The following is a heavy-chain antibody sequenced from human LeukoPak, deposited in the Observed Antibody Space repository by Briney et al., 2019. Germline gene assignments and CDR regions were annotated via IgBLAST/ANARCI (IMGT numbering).Heavy chain of an antibody. CDR1: GFTFSSYW. CDR3: AREAPEDCSSTSCYDGNWFDP. Sequence: GGSLRLSCAASGFTFSSYWMHWFRQAPGKGLVWVSRINSDGSSTSYADSVKGRFTISRDNAKNTLYLQMNSLRAEDTAVYYCAREAPEDCSSTSCYDGNWFDPWGQGTLVTVSS. CDR2: INSDGSST. J-gene: IGHJ5*02. D-gene: IGHD2-2*01. V-gene: IGHV3-74*01.